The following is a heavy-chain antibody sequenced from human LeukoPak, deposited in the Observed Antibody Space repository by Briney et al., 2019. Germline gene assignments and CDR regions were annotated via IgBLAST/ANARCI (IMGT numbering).Heavy chain of an antibody. J-gene: IGHJ4*02. V-gene: IGHV3-74*01. CDR2: INVDGSSS. Sequence: GGSLRLSCAASGFTFTTYWMHWVRQAPGKGLVWVSRINVDGSSSNYADSVKGRFTISRDNARNTLYLQMNSLRAEDTALYYCARTSPTSHFDFWGQGTLVTVSS. D-gene: IGHD3-16*01. CDR1: GFTFTTYW. CDR3: ARTSPTSHFDF.